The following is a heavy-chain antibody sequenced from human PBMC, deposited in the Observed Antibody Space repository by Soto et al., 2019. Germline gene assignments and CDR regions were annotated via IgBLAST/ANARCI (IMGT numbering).Heavy chain of an antibody. V-gene: IGHV3-30-3*01. J-gene: IGHJ6*02. CDR2: ISYDGSNK. Sequence: ESGGGVVQPGRSLRLSCAASGFIFSSYAMHWVRQAPGKGLEWVAFISYDGSNKYYADSVKGRFTISRDNSKNTLYLQMNSLRAEDTAVYYCARDSQQWLASYYYTLDVWGQGTTVTVSS. CDR1: GFIFSSYA. CDR3: ARDSQQWLASYYYTLDV. D-gene: IGHD6-19*01.